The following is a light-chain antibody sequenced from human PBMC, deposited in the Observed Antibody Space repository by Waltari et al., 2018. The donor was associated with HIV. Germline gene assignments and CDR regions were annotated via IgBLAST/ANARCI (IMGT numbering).Light chain of an antibody. V-gene: IGKV2-24*01. CDR2: QIS. CDR3: MQLTHFPHT. CDR1: QSLVHSDGNTY. Sequence: DTVMTQTPLSSSVTLGQPASISCRSSQSLVHSDGNTYLTWFHQRPGLIYQISNRFSGVPDRFSGSGAGTDFTLRISRVEAEDVGVYYCMQLTHFPHTFGQGAKLEIK. J-gene: IGKJ2*01.